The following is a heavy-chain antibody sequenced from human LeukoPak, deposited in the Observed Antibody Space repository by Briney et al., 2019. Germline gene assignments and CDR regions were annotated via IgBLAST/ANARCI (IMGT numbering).Heavy chain of an antibody. V-gene: IGHV3-23*01. CDR1: GFTFSSYA. J-gene: IGHJ4*02. D-gene: IGHD3-16*01. CDR2: IGGTGVRT. CDR3: AKDRLGGPYFFHY. Sequence: GGSLRLSCASSGFTFSSYAMSWVRQAPGKGLEWVSTIGGTGVRTYYADSVKGRFTISRDNSKNTLYLQINSLRAEDMAVYFCAKDRLGGPYFFHYWGQGTLVTVSS.